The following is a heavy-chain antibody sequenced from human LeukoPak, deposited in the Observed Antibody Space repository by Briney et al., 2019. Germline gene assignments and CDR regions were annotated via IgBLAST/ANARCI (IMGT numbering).Heavy chain of an antibody. CDR1: GGSISSGSYY. CDR3: ARGQVVAAALFYYYYYYMDV. D-gene: IGHD2-15*01. CDR2: IYTSGST. J-gene: IGHJ6*03. Sequence: SQTLSLTCTVSGGSISSGSYYWSWIRQPAGKGLEWIGRIYTSGSTNYNPSLKSRVTISVDTSKNQFSLKLSSVTPEDTAVYYCARGQVVAAALFYYYYYYMDVWGKGTTVTISS. V-gene: IGHV4-61*02.